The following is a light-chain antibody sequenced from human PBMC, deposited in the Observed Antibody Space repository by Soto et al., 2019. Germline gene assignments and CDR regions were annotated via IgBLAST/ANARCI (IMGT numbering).Light chain of an antibody. J-gene: IGKJ1*01. Sequence: DIQMTQSPSSLSASVGDEVTITCRASHTIMTYLNWYQLKPGKPPRLLIYAASSLQSGVPSRFSGSGSGTDFTLTINSLQPDDFATYSCQQSYNSPQTFGQGTKVEIK. CDR1: HTIMTY. CDR3: QQSYNSPQT. CDR2: AAS. V-gene: IGKV1-39*01.